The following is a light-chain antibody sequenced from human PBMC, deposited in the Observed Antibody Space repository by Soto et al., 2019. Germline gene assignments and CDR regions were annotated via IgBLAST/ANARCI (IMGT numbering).Light chain of an antibody. J-gene: IGKJ4*01. CDR1: QDINKY. Sequence: DIRMTQSPSSLSASVGDRITITCQASQDINKYLNWYQQKLGKATKLLIYDASNLQRGVPSRFSGSGSGTHFSLSISSLQPEDIATYYCQQSENGPLTFGGGTKVEIK. CDR2: DAS. V-gene: IGKV1-33*01. CDR3: QQSENGPLT.